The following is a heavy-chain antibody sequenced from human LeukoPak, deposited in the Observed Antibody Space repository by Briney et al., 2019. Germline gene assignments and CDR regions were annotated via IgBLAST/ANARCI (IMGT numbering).Heavy chain of an antibody. Sequence: SGGSLRLSCAASGFTFSSYSMNWVRQAPGKGLEWVSSTSSSSSYIYYADSVKGRFTISRDNAKNSLYQQMNSLRAEDTAVYYCARDIAVAGFFDYWGQGTLVTVSS. J-gene: IGHJ4*02. CDR2: TSSSSSYI. CDR1: GFTFSSYS. V-gene: IGHV3-21*01. D-gene: IGHD6-19*01. CDR3: ARDIAVAGFFDY.